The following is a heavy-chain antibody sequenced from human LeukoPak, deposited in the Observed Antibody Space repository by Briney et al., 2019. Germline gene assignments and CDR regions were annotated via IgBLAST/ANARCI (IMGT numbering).Heavy chain of an antibody. CDR3: AKDLDSTSGNDY. D-gene: IGHD6-6*01. V-gene: IGHV4-30-2*01. CDR1: GGSISSGGHS. Sequence: SETLSLTCAVSGGSISSGGHSWNWIRQPPGKGLEWIGYIYHSGATFYNPSLKSRLTISVDRSKNQFSLKLSSVTAADTAVYFCAKDLDSTSGNDYWGQGTLVTVSS. J-gene: IGHJ4*02. CDR2: IYHSGAT.